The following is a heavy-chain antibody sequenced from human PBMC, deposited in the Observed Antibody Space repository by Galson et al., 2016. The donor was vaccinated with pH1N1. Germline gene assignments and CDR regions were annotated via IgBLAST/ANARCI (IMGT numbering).Heavy chain of an antibody. Sequence: SLRLSCAASGFTFISYAMSWVRQAPGKGLEWVSVISGSGGNTYYGDSVKGRFTISRDNSKNTLYLQMNSLRAEDTAADYCTKGGSIAAPDEAFGIWGQGTMVTGSS. CDR3: TKGGSIAAPDEAFGI. CDR2: ISGSGGNT. V-gene: IGHV3-23*01. D-gene: IGHD6-6*01. J-gene: IGHJ3*02. CDR1: GFTFISYA.